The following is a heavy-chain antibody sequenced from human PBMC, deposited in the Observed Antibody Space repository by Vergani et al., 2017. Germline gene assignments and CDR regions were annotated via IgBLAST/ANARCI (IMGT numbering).Heavy chain of an antibody. CDR1: GFTFSSYS. CDR3: AKRKTTDEYYFDY. D-gene: IGHD4-17*01. V-gene: IGHV3-21*04. CDR2: ISSSSSYI. J-gene: IGHJ4*02. Sequence: EVQLVESGGGLVKPGGSLRLSCAASGFTFSSYSMNWVRQAPGKGLEWVSSISSSSSYIYYADSVKGRFTISRDNAKNSLYLQMNSLRAEDTAVYYCAKRKTTDEYYFDYWGQGTLVTVSS.